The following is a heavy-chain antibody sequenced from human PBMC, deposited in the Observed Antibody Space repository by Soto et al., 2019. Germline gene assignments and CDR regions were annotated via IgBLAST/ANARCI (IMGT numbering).Heavy chain of an antibody. CDR2: IYPGDSDT. CDR3: ARTAAAGKYYYGVDV. V-gene: IGHV5-51*01. Sequence: ESLKISCKGSGYSFTSYWIGWVRQMPGKGLEWMGIIYPGDSDTRYSPSFQGQVTISADKSISTAYLQWSSLKASDTAMYYCARTAAAGKYYYGVDVWGQGTTVTVSS. D-gene: IGHD6-13*01. CDR1: GYSFTSYW. J-gene: IGHJ6*02.